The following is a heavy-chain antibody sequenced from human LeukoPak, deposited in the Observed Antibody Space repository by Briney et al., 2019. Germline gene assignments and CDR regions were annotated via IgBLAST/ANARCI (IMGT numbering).Heavy chain of an antibody. D-gene: IGHD6-19*01. J-gene: IGHJ4*02. Sequence: GGSLRLSCAASGFTLNIYAMIWVRQVPGKGLEWVSAISGSGDSTYYADSVKGRFTISRDNSKNTLYVQMNSLRVEDTALYYCAKIGGNSGWYHPPDYWGQGTLVTVSS. CDR1: GFTLNIYA. V-gene: IGHV3-23*01. CDR3: AKIGGNSGWYHPPDY. CDR2: ISGSGDST.